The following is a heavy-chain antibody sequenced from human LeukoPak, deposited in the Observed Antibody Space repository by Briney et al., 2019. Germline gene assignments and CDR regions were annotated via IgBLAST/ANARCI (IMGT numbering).Heavy chain of an antibody. CDR2: ISSSSSTI. Sequence: GGSLRLSCAASGFTFSSYSMNWVRQAPGKGLEGGSYISSSSSTIYYVDSVKGRFTISRDNAKNSLYLQMNSLRAEDTAVYYCARSETLIWGSAYFDYWGQGTLVTVSS. CDR3: ARSETLIWGSAYFDY. J-gene: IGHJ4*02. D-gene: IGHD7-27*01. CDR1: GFTFSSYS. V-gene: IGHV3-48*01.